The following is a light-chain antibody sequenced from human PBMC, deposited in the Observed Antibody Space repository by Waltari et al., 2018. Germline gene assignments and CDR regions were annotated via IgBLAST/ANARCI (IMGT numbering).Light chain of an antibody. V-gene: IGKV3-11*01. CDR2: DAS. Sequence: EIVLTQSPATLSLSPGERATLSFRASQSVSSYLAWYQQKPGQAPRLLIYDASNRATSIPAMFSGSWSGTDFTLTISSLEPEDFAVYYCQQRSNWPPWTFGQGTNVEIK. CDR1: QSVSSY. J-gene: IGKJ1*01. CDR3: QQRSNWPPWT.